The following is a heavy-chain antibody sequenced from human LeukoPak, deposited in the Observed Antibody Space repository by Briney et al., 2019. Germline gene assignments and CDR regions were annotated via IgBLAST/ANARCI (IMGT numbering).Heavy chain of an antibody. CDR1: GFTFSSYG. D-gene: IGHD2-15*01. CDR2: IWYDGSNK. V-gene: IGHV3-33*06. J-gene: IGHJ3*02. Sequence: PGGSLRLSCAASGFTFSSYGMHWVRQAPGKGLEWVAVIWYDGSNKYYADSVKGRFTISRDNSKNTLYLQMNSLRAEDTAVYYCAKEGAVVAATRDDAFDIWGQGTMVTVSS. CDR3: AKEGAVVAATRDDAFDI.